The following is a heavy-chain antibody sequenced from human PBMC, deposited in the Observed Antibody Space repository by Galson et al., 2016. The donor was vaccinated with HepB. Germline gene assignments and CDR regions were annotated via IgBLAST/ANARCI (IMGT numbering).Heavy chain of an antibody. CDR1: GDSVSSNSAA. V-gene: IGHV6-1*01. Sequence: CAISGDSVSSNSAAWNWIRQSPSRGLEWLGRTYYRSKWYNDYAESVKSRITINPDTSKNQFSLQLHSVTPDDTAVYYCAKVATPNRNYENWFDSWGQGTLVTVSS. J-gene: IGHJ5*01. CDR3: AKVATPNRNYENWFDS. CDR2: TYYRSKWYN. D-gene: IGHD4-11*01.